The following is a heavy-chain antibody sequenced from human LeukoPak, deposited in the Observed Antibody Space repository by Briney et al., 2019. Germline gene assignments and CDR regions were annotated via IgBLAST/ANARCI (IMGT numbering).Heavy chain of an antibody. J-gene: IGHJ1*01. CDR2: ISGSGGST. D-gene: IGHD6-19*01. V-gene: IGHV3-23*01. Sequence: GGSLRLSCAASGFTFSSYAMSWVRQAPGKGLEWVSAISGSGGSTYYADSVKGRFTISRDNSKNTPYLQMNSLRAEDTAVYFCATRRISSGWHIQHWGQGTLVTVSS. CDR3: ATRRISSGWHIQH. CDR1: GFTFSSYA.